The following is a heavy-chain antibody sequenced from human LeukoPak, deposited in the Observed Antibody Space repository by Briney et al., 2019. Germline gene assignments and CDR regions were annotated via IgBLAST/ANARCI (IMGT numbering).Heavy chain of an antibody. V-gene: IGHV1-69*05. D-gene: IGHD5-18*01. CDR2: IIPIFGTA. Sequence: ASVKVSCKASGYTFTSYDISWVRQAPGQGLEWMGRIIPIFGTANYAQKFQGRVTITTDESTSTAYMELSSLRSEDTAVYYCARDFGDSYGFIQHWGQGTLVTVSS. J-gene: IGHJ1*01. CDR3: ARDFGDSYGFIQH. CDR1: GYTFTSYD.